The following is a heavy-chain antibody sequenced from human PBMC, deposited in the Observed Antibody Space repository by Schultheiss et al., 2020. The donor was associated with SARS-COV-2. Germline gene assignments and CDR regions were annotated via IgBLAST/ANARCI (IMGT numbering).Heavy chain of an antibody. CDR2: ISSSGSTI. CDR3: ARVSGYSYGSRIAAAGTIDY. CDR1: GFTFSSYE. J-gene: IGHJ4*02. V-gene: IGHV3-48*03. D-gene: IGHD6-13*01. Sequence: GGSLRLSCAASGFTFSSYEMNWVRQAPGKGLEWVSYISSSGSTIYYADSVKGRFTISRDNSKNTLYLQMNSLRAEDTAVYYCARVSGYSYGSRIAAAGTIDYWGQGTLVTVSS.